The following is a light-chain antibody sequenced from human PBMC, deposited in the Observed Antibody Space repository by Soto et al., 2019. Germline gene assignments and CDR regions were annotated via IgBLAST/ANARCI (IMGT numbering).Light chain of an antibody. CDR3: QQYYSSPKT. Sequence: EIVLTQSPGTLSLSPGVRATLSCRASQSVSSSYLAWYQQKPGQAPRLLIYGASSRATGIPDRFSGSGSGTDFTLTISRLEPEDFAVYYCQQYYSSPKTFGQGTKVEIK. CDR1: QSVSSSY. CDR2: GAS. V-gene: IGKV3-20*01. J-gene: IGKJ1*01.